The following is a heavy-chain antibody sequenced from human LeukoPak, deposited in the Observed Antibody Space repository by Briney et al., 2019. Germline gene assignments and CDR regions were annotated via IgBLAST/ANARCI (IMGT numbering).Heavy chain of an antibody. V-gene: IGHV4-61*02. D-gene: IGHD3-9*01. J-gene: IGHJ6*04. CDR1: GGSISSGSYY. CDR3: ARDYDMLRGMDV. Sequence: SETLSLTCTVSGGSISSGSYYWSWLRQPAGKGLEWIGRVYTTGSTNYNPSLKSRVTISLDTSKNQFSLKLSSVTAADTAVYYCARDYDMLRGMDVWGKGTTVTISS. CDR2: VYTTGST.